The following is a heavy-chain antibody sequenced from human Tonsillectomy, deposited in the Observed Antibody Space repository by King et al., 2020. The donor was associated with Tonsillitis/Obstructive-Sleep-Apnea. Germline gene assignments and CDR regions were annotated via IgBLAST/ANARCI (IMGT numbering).Heavy chain of an antibody. V-gene: IGHV3-33*06. D-gene: IGHD3-10*01. CDR1: GFTFSSYG. J-gene: IGHJ4*02. Sequence: VQLVESGGGVVQPGRSLRLSCAASGFTFSSYGMHWVRQAPGKGLEWVAVIWYDGSNKYYGDSVKGRFTIARDNSKNTLYLQMNSLRAEDTAVYYCAKERGPAKYYFDYWGQGTLVTVSS. CDR3: AKERGPAKYYFDY. CDR2: IWYDGSNK.